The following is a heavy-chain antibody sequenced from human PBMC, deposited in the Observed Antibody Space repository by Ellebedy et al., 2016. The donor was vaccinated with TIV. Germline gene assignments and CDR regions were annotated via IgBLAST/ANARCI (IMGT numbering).Heavy chain of an antibody. CDR2: MYHSGST. V-gene: IGHV4-38-2*02. J-gene: IGHJ4*02. D-gene: IGHD4-23*01. Sequence: MPSETLSLTCSVSGYSISSGYCWGWIRQPPGRGLGWIGSMYHSGSTYYSPSLKSRVTISVDTSKNQLSLRLSFVTAAATAVYYCARDGAGRWDYWGPGTLVTVSS. CDR1: GYSISSGYC. CDR3: ARDGAGRWDY.